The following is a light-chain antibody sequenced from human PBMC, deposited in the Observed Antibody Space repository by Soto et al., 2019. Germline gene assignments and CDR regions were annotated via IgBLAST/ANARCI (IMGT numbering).Light chain of an antibody. V-gene: IGKV1-39*01. CDR2: AAS. J-gene: IGKJ5*01. CDR3: QQSYSTFVT. CDR1: QSISSY. Sequence: DIQMPQSPSSLSASVGDRVTITCRASQSISSYLNWYQQKPGKAPKLLIYAASSLQSGVPSRFSGSGSGTDFTLTISSLQPEDFATYYCQQSYSTFVTFGQGTRLEIK.